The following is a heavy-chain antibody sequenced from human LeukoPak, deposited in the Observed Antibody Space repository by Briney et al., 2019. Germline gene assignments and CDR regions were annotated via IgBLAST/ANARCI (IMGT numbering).Heavy chain of an antibody. J-gene: IGHJ5*02. Sequence: GGSLRLSCVASGFTFSNYSMNWVRQAPGKGLEWVSSISSSRTYIYYADSVKGRFTVSRDNAKNSLYLQLNSLRAEDTSLYYCARAGVGASPPPNWFDPWGQGTLVTVSS. CDR3: ARAGVGASPPPNWFDP. CDR2: ISSSRTYI. V-gene: IGHV3-21*01. D-gene: IGHD1-26*01. CDR1: GFTFSNYS.